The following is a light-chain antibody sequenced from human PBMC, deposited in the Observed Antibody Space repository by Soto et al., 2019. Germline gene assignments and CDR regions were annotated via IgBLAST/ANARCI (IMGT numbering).Light chain of an antibody. CDR1: SSNIGSNT. CDR2: SNN. Sequence: QSVLTQPPSASGTPGQRVTISCSGSSSNIGSNTVNWYTQLPGTAPKVLIYSNNERPSGVPDRFSGSKSGTSASLAISGLQSEDEADYYCAAWDDSLNGPVFGGGTKVTVL. J-gene: IGLJ3*02. CDR3: AAWDDSLNGPV. V-gene: IGLV1-44*01.